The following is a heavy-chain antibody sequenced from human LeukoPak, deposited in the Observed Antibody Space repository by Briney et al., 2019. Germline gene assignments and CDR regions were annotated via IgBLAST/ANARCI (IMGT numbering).Heavy chain of an antibody. CDR3: AKVYAVDKEWFDP. V-gene: IGHV4-59*11. J-gene: IGHJ5*02. Sequence: SETLSLTCSVSSGSTNTHCWSWIRQPPGKGLEWIGYIHHSGTTNYNPSLMSRVSISLDTSRNNFSLTLSSVTAADTAVYYCAKVYAVDKEWFDPWGQGTLVTVSS. CDR2: IHHSGTT. D-gene: IGHD2/OR15-2a*01. CDR1: SGSTNTHC.